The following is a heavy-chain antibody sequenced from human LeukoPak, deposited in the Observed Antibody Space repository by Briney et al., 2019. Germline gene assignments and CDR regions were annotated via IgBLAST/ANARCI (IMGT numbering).Heavy chain of an antibody. D-gene: IGHD6-19*01. CDR3: AKAPLNRAVAGTPYCFDY. J-gene: IGHJ4*02. Sequence: PGESLRLSCAASGFTFSSYAMSWVRQAPGRGLEWVSTISESGGSTYYADSVKGRFTISRDNSKNTLYLQMNSLRAEDTAVYYCAKAPLNRAVAGTPYCFDYWGQGTMVTVSS. CDR1: GFTFSSYA. V-gene: IGHV3-23*01. CDR2: ISESGGST.